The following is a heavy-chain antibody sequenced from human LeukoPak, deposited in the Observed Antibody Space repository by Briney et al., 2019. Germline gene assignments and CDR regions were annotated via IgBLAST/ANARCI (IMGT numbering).Heavy chain of an antibody. CDR2: IYPGDSET. V-gene: IGHV5-51*01. CDR1: GYSFSTNW. CDR3: ARQRHFDF. Sequence: KPGESLNISCKGSGYSFSTNWIGWVRQMPGKGLEWMGIIYPGDSETIYSPSFQGQVTISADTSITTAYLQWSSLKASDTAIYYCARQRHFDFWGQGTLVTVSS. J-gene: IGHJ4*02.